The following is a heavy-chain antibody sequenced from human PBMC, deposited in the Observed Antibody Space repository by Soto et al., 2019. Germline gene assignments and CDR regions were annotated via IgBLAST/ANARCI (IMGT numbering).Heavy chain of an antibody. D-gene: IGHD1-1*01. CDR1: GFTFSSYS. J-gene: IGHJ3*02. CDR3: ATTTVNDAFDI. Sequence: EVQLVESGGGLVKPGGSLRLSCAASGFTFSSYSMNWVRQAPGKGLEWVSSISSSSSYICYADSVKGRFTISRDNAKNSLYLQMNSLRAEDTAVYYCATTTVNDAFDIWGQGTMVTVSS. V-gene: IGHV3-21*01. CDR2: ISSSSSYI.